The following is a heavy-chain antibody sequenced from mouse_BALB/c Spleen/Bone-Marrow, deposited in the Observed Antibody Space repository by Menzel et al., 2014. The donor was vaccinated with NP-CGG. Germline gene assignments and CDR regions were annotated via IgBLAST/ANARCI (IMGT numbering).Heavy chain of an antibody. J-gene: IGHJ4*01. CDR3: ARPRYPFYAMDS. D-gene: IGHD2-14*01. Sequence: EVMLVESGGGLVQPGGSLKLPCAASGFTFNSNTMSWVRQTPEKRLEWVPYITNGGGATYYLDTVKGRFTISRDSAKNPLYLQMSSLKSEDTAMYYCARPRYPFYAMDSWGQGTSVTVSS. CDR2: ITNGGGAT. V-gene: IGHV5-12-2*01. CDR1: GFTFNSNT.